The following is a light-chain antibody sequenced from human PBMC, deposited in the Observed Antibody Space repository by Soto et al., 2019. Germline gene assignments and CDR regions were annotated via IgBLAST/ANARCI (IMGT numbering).Light chain of an antibody. CDR3: SSYTSSSTLYV. CDR1: SSDVGGYNY. CDR2: DVS. J-gene: IGLJ1*01. V-gene: IGLV2-14*01. Sequence: QPVLTQPASMSGSPGQSITISCTGTSSDVGGYNYVSWYQQHPGKAPKLMIYDVSNRPSGVSNRFSGSKSGNTASLTISGLQAEDEADYYCSSYTSSSTLYVFGTGTKVTVL.